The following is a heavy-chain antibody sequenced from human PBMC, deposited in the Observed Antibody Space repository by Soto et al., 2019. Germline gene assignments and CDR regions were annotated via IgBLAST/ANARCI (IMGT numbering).Heavy chain of an antibody. CDR1: GFTFSSYA. J-gene: IGHJ5*02. CDR3: ARSKAVRGVITA. CDR2: ISYDGSNK. V-gene: IGHV3-30-3*01. Sequence: QVQLVESGGGVVQPGRSLRLSCAASGFTFSSYAMHWVRQAPGKGLEWVAVISYDGSNKYYADSVKGRFTISRDNSKNTLYLQMNSLRAEDTAVYYCARSKAVRGVITAWGQGTLVTVSS. D-gene: IGHD3-10*01.